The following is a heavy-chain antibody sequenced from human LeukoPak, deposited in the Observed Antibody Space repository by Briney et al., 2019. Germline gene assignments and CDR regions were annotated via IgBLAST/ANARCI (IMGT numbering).Heavy chain of an antibody. CDR2: ISSSSTYI. J-gene: IGHJ5*02. Sequence: RGSLRLSCAASGFTFNTYSMNWVRQAPGKGLEWVSSISSSSTYIDYADSVKGRFTISRDNAKNSVYLQMNSLRAEDTAVYSCAKNGEVLSWFDPWGQGTLVTVSS. V-gene: IGHV3-21*04. D-gene: IGHD3-10*01. CDR3: AKNGEVLSWFDP. CDR1: GFTFNTYS.